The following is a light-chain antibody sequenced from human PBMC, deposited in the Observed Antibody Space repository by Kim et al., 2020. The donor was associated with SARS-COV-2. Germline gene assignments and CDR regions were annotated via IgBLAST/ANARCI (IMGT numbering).Light chain of an antibody. CDR3: QTWYTGIRL. J-gene: IGLJ2*01. CDR1: TEHITYA. Sequence: SIKLTCTLSTEHITYAIAWHQQLPDKGPRYLMKVNRGGSHRKGDGISDRFSGSSSGAERYLTISSLQSDDQADYYCQTWYTGIRLFGEGTQLTVL. V-gene: IGLV4-69*01. CDR2: VNRGGSH.